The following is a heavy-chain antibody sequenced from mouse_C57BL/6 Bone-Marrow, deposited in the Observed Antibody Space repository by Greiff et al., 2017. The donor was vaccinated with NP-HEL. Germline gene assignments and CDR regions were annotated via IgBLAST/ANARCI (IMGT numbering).Heavy chain of an antibody. CDR3: ARHEDLGPLWYFDY. Sequence: VQLQQPGAELVKPGASVKLSCKASGYTFTSYWMHWVKQRPGQGLEWIGWFYPGSGSIKYNEKFKDKATLTADKSSSTVYMELSRLTSEDSAVYFCARHEDLGPLWYFDYWGQGTTLTVSS. J-gene: IGHJ2*01. D-gene: IGHD4-1*01. CDR2: FYPGSGSI. CDR1: GYTFTSYW. V-gene: IGHV1-62-2*01.